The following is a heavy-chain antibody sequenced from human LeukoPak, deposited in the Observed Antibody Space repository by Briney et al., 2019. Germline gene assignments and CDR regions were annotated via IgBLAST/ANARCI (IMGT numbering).Heavy chain of an antibody. CDR2: IYSGGST. D-gene: IGHD6-13*01. CDR3: ARHAGYSSSWYSYYYYYMDV. J-gene: IGHJ6*03. V-gene: IGHV3-53*01. Sequence: GGSLRLSCAASGFTVSSNYMSWVRQAPGKGLEWVSVIYSGGSTYYADSVKGRFTISRDNSKNTLYLQMSSLRAEDTAVYYCARHAGYSSSWYSYYYYYMDVWGKGTTVTISS. CDR1: GFTVSSNY.